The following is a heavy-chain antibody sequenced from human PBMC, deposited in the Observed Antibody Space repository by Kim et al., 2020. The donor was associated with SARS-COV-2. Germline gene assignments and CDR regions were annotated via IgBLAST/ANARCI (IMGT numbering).Heavy chain of an antibody. V-gene: IGHV3-30-3*01. D-gene: IGHD6-13*01. CDR1: GFTFSSYA. J-gene: IGHJ5*02. CDR3: ARGVEYSSSLTGFDP. Sequence: GGSLRLSCAASGFTFSSYAMHWVRQAPGKGLEWVAVISYDGSNKYYADSVKGRFTISRDNSKNTLYLQMNSLRAEDTAVYYCARGVEYSSSLTGFDPWGQGTLVTVSS. CDR2: ISYDGSNK.